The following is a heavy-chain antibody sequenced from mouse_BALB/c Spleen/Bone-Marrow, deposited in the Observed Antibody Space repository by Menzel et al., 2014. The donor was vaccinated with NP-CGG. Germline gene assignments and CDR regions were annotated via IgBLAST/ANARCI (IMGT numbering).Heavy chain of an antibody. J-gene: IGHJ2*01. V-gene: IGHV1-63*02. Sequence: VQLQQSGAELVRPGPSVKISCKASGYTFTNYWLGWVRQRPGHGLEWIGDLYPGGGYTNYHEKFNGKDTLTADTSCSTAYMQLRSRTSEDSAVCFCAIRGTGVNYWGQGTTLTVSS. CDR1: GYTFTNYW. D-gene: IGHD4-1*01. CDR3: AIRGTGVNY. CDR2: LYPGGGYT.